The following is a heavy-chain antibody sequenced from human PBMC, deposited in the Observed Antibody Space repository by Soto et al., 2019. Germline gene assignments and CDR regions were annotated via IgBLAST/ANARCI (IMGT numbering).Heavy chain of an antibody. CDR2: ISGSGGST. V-gene: IGHV3-23*01. D-gene: IGHD2-2*01. J-gene: IGHJ6*02. Sequence: GGSLRLSCAASGFTFSSYAMSWVRQAPGKGLEWVSAISGSGGSTYYADSVKGRFTISRDNSKNTLYLQMNSLRAEDTAVYYCASPRVVPDPGAPFDGMDVWGQGTTVTVSS. CDR1: GFTFSSYA. CDR3: ASPRVVPDPGAPFDGMDV.